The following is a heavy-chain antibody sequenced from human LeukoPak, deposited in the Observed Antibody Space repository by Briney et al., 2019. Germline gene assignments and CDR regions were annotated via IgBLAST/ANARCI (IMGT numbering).Heavy chain of an antibody. J-gene: IGHJ5*02. CDR1: GGSISSGDYY. CDR3: ARPYYYDSRIDP. Sequence: SQTLSLTCTVSGGSISSGDYYWSWIRQPPGKGLEWIGYFYYSGSTYCNPSLKGRVTISVDTSKNQFSLKLSSVTAADTAVYYCARPYYYDSRIDPWGQGTLVTVSS. D-gene: IGHD3-22*01. CDR2: FYYSGST. V-gene: IGHV4-30-4*01.